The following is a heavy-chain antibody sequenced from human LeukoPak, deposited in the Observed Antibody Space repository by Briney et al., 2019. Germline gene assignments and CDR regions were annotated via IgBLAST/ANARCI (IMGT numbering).Heavy chain of an antibody. Sequence: SETLSLTCAVYGGSFSGYYWSWIRQPPGKGLEWIGEINHSGSTNYNPSLKSRVTISVDTPKNQFSLKLSSVTAADTAVYYCARGRGRDGYNFFWWGQGTLVTVSS. D-gene: IGHD5-24*01. CDR3: ARGRGRDGYNFFW. CDR1: GGSFSGYY. CDR2: INHSGST. V-gene: IGHV4-34*01. J-gene: IGHJ4*02.